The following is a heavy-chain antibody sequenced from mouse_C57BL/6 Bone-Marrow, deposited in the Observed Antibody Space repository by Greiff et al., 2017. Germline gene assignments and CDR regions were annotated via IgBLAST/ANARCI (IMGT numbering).Heavy chain of an antibody. CDR3: TTRLGYAMDY. CDR2: IDPENGDT. J-gene: IGHJ4*01. V-gene: IGHV14-4*01. D-gene: IGHD2-14*01. CDR1: GFNIKDDY. Sequence: VQLQQSGAELVRPGASVKLSCTASGFNIKDDYMHWVKQRPEQGLEWIGWIDPENGDTEYASKFQGKAPITADTSSNTAYLQLSSLTSEDTAVYYCTTRLGYAMDYWGQGTSVTV.